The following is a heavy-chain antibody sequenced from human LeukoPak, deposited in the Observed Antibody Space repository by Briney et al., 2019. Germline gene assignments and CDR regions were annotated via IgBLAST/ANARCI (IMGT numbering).Heavy chain of an antibody. CDR3: ARKDGDYLYYFDY. CDR1: GFTCDDYA. J-gene: IGHJ4*02. Sequence: GGSLRLSCAASGFTCDDYAMHCVRQAPGKGLEWVSLISWDGGSTYYADSVKGRFTISRDNAKNSLYLQMNSLRAEDTAVYYCARKDGDYLYYFDYWGQGTLVTVSS. D-gene: IGHD4-17*01. CDR2: ISWDGGST. V-gene: IGHV3-43D*03.